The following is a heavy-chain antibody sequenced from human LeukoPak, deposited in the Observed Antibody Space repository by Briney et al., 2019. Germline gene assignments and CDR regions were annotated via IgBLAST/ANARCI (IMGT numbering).Heavy chain of an antibody. Sequence: SGGSLRLSCTASGFTFGDYAMSWVRQAPGKGLEWVGFIRSKAYGGTTEYAASVKGRFTISRDDSKSIAYLQMNSLKTEDTAVYYCTRNKPLPTYYYDSSGAMDVWGKGTTVTVSS. J-gene: IGHJ6*03. V-gene: IGHV3-49*04. CDR1: GFTFGDYA. D-gene: IGHD3-22*01. CDR2: IRSKAYGGTT. CDR3: TRNKPLPTYYYDSSGAMDV.